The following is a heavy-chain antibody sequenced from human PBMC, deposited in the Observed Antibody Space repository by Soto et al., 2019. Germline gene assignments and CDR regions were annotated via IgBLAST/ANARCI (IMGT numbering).Heavy chain of an antibody. Sequence: QVQLVESGGGVVQPGRSLRLSCAASGFTFSSYAMHWVRQAPGKGLEWVAVISYDGSNKYYADSVKGRFTISRDNSKNTLYLQMNSLRAEDTAVYYCARESGEGWGMDVSGQGTTVTVSS. D-gene: IGHD7-27*01. J-gene: IGHJ6*02. CDR1: GFTFSSYA. CDR2: ISYDGSNK. CDR3: ARESGEGWGMDV. V-gene: IGHV3-30-3*01.